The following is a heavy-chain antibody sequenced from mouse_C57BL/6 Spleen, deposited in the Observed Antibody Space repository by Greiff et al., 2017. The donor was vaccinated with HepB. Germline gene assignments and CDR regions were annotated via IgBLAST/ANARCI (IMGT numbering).Heavy chain of an antibody. CDR3: ARDDYDSYAMDY. J-gene: IGHJ4*01. V-gene: IGHV5-12*01. Sequence: EVQGVESGGGLVQPGGSLKLSCAASGFTFSDYYMYWVRQTPEKRLEWVAYISNGGGSTYYPDTVKGRFTISRDNAKNTLYLQMSRLKSEDTAMYYCARDDYDSYAMDYWGQGTSVTVSS. CDR2: ISNGGGST. D-gene: IGHD2-4*01. CDR1: GFTFSDYY.